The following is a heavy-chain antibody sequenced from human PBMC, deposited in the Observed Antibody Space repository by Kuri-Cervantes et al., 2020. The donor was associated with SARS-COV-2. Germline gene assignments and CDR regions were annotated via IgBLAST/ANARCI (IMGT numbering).Heavy chain of an antibody. CDR3: AKLGSRRHYED. J-gene: IGHJ4*02. CDR1: GFPFSSYA. V-gene: IGHV3-23*01. D-gene: IGHD4-17*01. Sequence: GESLKISCAASGFPFSSYAMSWVRQAPGKGLEWVSAISGSGGSTYYADSVKGRFTISRDNSKNTLYLQMNSLRAEDTAVYYCAKLGSRRHYEDWGQGTLVTVSS. CDR2: ISGSGGST.